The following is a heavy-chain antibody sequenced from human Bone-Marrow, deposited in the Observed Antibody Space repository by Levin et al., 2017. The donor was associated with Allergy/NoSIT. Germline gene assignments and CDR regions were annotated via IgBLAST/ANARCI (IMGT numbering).Heavy chain of an antibody. CDR3: ARVYSSSSGKGMDV. CDR2: IRSSGSTI. D-gene: IGHD6-13*01. CDR1: GFTFSSYE. Sequence: PGGSLRLSCAASGFTFSSYEMNWVRQAPGKGLEWVSYIRSSGSTIYYADSVKGRFTISRDNAENSLYLQMNSLRAEDTAVYYCARVYSSSSGKGMDVWGQGTTVTVSS. J-gene: IGHJ6*02. V-gene: IGHV3-48*03.